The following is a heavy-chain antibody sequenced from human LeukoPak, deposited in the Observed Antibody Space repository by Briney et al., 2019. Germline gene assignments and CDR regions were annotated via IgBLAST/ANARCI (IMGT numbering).Heavy chain of an antibody. D-gene: IGHD1-26*01. Sequence: GGSLRLSCAASGFTFRNAWMTWVRQAPGMLLEWVGQIKSKIDGGTTDYAAPVKGRFTISREDSQNTLYPQMNSLKTEDAAVYYCTTTVGYWGQGTLVTVSS. V-gene: IGHV3-15*01. CDR2: IKSKIDGGTT. J-gene: IGHJ4*02. CDR3: TTTVGY. CDR1: GFTFRNAW.